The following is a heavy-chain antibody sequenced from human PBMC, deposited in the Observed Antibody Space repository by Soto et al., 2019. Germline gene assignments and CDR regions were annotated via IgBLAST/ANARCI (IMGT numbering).Heavy chain of an antibody. CDR2: IYYSGST. V-gene: IGHV4-39*01. J-gene: IGHJ5*02. CDR1: GGSISSSSYY. D-gene: IGHD6-13*01. Sequence: QLQLQESGPGLVKPSETLSLTCTVSGGSISSSSYYWGWIRQPPGKGLEWIGSIYYSGSTYYNPSLKSRVTISVDTSKNQFSLKLSSVTAADTAVYYCARHIDSSSSPDWFDPWGQGTLVTVSS. CDR3: ARHIDSSSSPDWFDP.